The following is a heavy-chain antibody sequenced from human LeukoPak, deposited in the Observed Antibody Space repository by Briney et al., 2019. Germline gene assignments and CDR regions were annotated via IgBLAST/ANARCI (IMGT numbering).Heavy chain of an antibody. CDR1: GFIFSNYA. CDR3: VKDMVQRNSIFDPFDI. V-gene: IGHV3-23*01. D-gene: IGHD3-3*02. J-gene: IGHJ3*02. CDR2: IEGGGSAS. Sequence: GGSLRLSCAVSGFIFSNYAMTWVRQAPGKGLEWVSSIEGGGSASYYADSVKGRFAISRDDPKNTLYPQLTSLRVEDTAIYFCVKDMVQRNSIFDPFDIWGQGTMVTVSS.